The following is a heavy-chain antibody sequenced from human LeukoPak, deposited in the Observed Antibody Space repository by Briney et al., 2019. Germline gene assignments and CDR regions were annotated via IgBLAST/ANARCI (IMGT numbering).Heavy chain of an antibody. J-gene: IGHJ3*02. D-gene: IGHD3-22*01. Sequence: ASVKVSCKASGYTFTSYGISWVRPAPGQGLEWMGWISAYNGNTNYAQKLQGRVTMTTDTSTSTAYMELSSLRSEDTAVYYCARDIKPTYYYDSSGGAFDIWGQGTMVTVSS. CDR1: GYTFTSYG. CDR3: ARDIKPTYYYDSSGGAFDI. CDR2: ISAYNGNT. V-gene: IGHV1-18*01.